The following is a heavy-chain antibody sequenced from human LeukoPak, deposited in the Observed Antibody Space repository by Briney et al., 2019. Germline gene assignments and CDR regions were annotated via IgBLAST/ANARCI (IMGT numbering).Heavy chain of an antibody. Sequence: SGGSLRLSCAASGFTFSSYAMHWVRQAPGKGLEWVAVISYDGSNKYYADSVKGRFTISRDNSKNTLYLQMNSLRAEDTAVYYCAKYSDYGDHEDWFDPWGQGTLVTVSS. D-gene: IGHD4-17*01. CDR3: AKYSDYGDHEDWFDP. V-gene: IGHV3-30-3*02. J-gene: IGHJ5*02. CDR2: ISYDGSNK. CDR1: GFTFSSYA.